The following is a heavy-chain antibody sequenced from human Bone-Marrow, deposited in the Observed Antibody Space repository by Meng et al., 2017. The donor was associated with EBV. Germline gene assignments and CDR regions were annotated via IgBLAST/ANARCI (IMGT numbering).Heavy chain of an antibody. CDR2: IVPIFGKP. Sequence: QVQLVQSGAEVKKRGSSVKVSCKSAGGHFLSYAINWVRQAPGHGLEWMGGIVPIFGKPTYSQKFQGRVTITADDSTNTAYLELSGLTSEDTALYYCASDPPEFGYKSFDFWGQGTLVTVSS. V-gene: IGHV1-69*01. D-gene: IGHD5-18*01. J-gene: IGHJ4*02. CDR1: GGHFLSYA. CDR3: ASDPPEFGYKSFDF.